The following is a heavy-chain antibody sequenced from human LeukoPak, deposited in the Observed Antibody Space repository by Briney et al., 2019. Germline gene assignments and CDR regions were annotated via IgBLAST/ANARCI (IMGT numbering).Heavy chain of an antibody. CDR2: ISYDGSTK. CDR1: GFTFTNYG. V-gene: IGHV3-30*18. CDR3: VKADYYDTSNYYYRYFQY. J-gene: IGHJ1*01. Sequence: GGSLRLSCAASGFTFTNYGMHWVRQAPGKGLEWVAVISYDGSTKYYADSVRGRFTISRDNSKNTLYLQMSSLRAEDTAVYYCVKADYYDTSNYYYRYFQYWGQGTLVTVSS. D-gene: IGHD3-22*01.